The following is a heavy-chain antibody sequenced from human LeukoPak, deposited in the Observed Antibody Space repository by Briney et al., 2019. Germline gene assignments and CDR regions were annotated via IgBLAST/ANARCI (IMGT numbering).Heavy chain of an antibody. CDR2: MKLDGSEE. J-gene: IGHJ5*02. D-gene: IGHD2-15*01. CDR1: GFTFRSYW. CDR3: ARWARYCSSGSCYSWFDP. Sequence: GGSLRLSSAASGFTFRSYWMSWVRQAPGTGLEWVANMKLDGSEEYYVDSVKGRFTISSDNAKNSLYLQMNSLRVDDTAVYYCARWARYCSSGSCYSWFDPWGQGTLVTVSS. V-gene: IGHV3-7*01.